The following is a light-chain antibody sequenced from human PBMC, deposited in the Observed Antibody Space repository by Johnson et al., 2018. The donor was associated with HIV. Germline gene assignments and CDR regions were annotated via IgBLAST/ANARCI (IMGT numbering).Light chain of an antibody. V-gene: IGLV1-51*01. CDR3: GTWDSSLSVPYG. J-gene: IGLJ1*01. Sequence: QSVLTQPPSVSAAPGQKVTISCSGSSSNIGNNYVSWYQQLPGTAHKLLIYDNNKRPSGIPDRFSGSKSGTSATLGITGLQTGDEADYYCGTWDSSLSVPYGFGTGTKVPVL. CDR1: SSNIGNNY. CDR2: DNN.